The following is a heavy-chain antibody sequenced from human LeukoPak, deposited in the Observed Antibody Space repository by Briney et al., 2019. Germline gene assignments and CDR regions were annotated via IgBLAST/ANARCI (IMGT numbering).Heavy chain of an antibody. CDR1: GYTFTGYY. CDR2: INPNSGGT. D-gene: IGHD4-11*01. V-gene: IGHV1-2*06. CDR3: ARDGYDYRYYYYYMDV. J-gene: IGHJ6*03. Sequence: ASVKVSCKASGYTFTGYYMHWVRQAPGQGLEWMGRINPNSGGTNYAQKFQGRVTMTRDTSISTAYMELSRLRSDDTAVYYCARDGYDYRYYYYYMDVWGKGTTVTVCS.